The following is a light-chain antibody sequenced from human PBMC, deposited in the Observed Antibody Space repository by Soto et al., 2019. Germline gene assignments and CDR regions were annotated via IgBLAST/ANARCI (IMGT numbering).Light chain of an antibody. Sequence: QSALTQPPSASGSHGQSVTISCTGTSGDVGGYYYVSWYQHHPGKVPKLIIYEVTKRPSGVPDRFSGSKSGNTASLTVSGLQAEDEADYYCMSYVGSNIFVFGTGTKLTVL. J-gene: IGLJ1*01. CDR2: EVT. CDR3: MSYVGSNIFV. V-gene: IGLV2-8*01. CDR1: SGDVGGYYY.